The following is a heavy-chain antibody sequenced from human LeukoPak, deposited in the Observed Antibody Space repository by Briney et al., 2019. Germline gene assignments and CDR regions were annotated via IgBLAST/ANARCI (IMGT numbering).Heavy chain of an antibody. D-gene: IGHD3-22*01. V-gene: IGHV3-30*02. CDR1: GFTFSSYG. J-gene: IGHJ5*02. Sequence: PGGSLRLSCAASGFTFSSYGMHWVRQAPGKGLEWVAFIRYDGSNKYYADSVKGRFTISRDNAKNSLYLQMNSLRAEDTAVYYCARDGTNYYDSSGYPNWFDPWGQGTLVTVSS. CDR3: ARDGTNYYDSSGYPNWFDP. CDR2: IRYDGSNK.